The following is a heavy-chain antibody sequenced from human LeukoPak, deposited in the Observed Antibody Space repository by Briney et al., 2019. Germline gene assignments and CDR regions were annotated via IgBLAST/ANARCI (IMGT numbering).Heavy chain of an antibody. CDR1: GFTVGSNH. CDR2: ISSGGSTI. D-gene: IGHD2-2*01. J-gene: IGHJ4*02. V-gene: IGHV3-48*03. Sequence: GGSLRLSCEASGFTVGSNHMSWVRQAPGKGLEWVSYISSGGSTIYYADSVKGRFTISRDNAKNSLYLQVNSLRAGDTAVYYCARRYCSSTSCTLDYWGQGTLVTVSS. CDR3: ARRYCSSTSCTLDY.